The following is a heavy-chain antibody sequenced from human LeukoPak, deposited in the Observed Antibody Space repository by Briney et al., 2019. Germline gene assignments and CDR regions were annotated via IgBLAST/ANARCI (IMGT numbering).Heavy chain of an antibody. CDR1: GGTFSSYA. CDR2: RIPVFGTS. J-gene: IGHJ3*02. Sequence: ASVKVSCKASGGTFSSYALSWVRQAPGQGLEWIGGRIPVFGTSNYAQKFQGRVTITADESTSTAYMELSSLRSEDTAVYYCATQPGGGANAAFDIWGQGTMVTVSA. CDR3: ATQPGGGANAAFDI. V-gene: IGHV1-69*13. D-gene: IGHD2-8*02.